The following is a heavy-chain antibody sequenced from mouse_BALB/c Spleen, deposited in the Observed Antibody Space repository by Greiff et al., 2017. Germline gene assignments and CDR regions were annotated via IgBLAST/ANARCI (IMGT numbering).Heavy chain of an antibody. Sequence: QVQLKQSAAELARPGASVKMSCKASGYTFTSYTMHWVKQRPGQGLELIGYINPSSGYTEYNQKFKDKSTLTADKSSSTAYMQLSSLTCEDSAVYYCARRDDSYFWFAYWNQGTLVTVSA. J-gene: IGHJ3*01. D-gene: IGHD2-3*01. CDR2: INPSSGYT. V-gene: IGHV1-4*02. CDR3: ARRDDSYFWFAY. CDR1: GYTFTSYT.